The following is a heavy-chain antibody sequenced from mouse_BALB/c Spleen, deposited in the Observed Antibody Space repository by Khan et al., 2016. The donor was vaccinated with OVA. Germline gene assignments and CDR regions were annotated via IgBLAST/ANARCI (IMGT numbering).Heavy chain of an antibody. Sequence: EVQLVESGGGLVKPGGSLKLSCEVSGFAFNSYDMSWVRQTPEKRLEWVATISSTGSYTYYPGSVKGRFTISRDTARNTLYLQMSSLRSEDTALYYFTRPSYYGNPWFTYWGQGTLVTVSA. D-gene: IGHD2-10*01. CDR2: ISSTGSYT. J-gene: IGHJ3*01. CDR1: GFAFNSYD. CDR3: TRPSYYGNPWFTY. V-gene: IGHV5-9*02.